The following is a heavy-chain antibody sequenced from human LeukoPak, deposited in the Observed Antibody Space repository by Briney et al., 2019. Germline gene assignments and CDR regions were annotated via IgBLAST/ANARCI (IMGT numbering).Heavy chain of an antibody. Sequence: GSLRLSCAVSGFTFSSYWMNWVRQAPGKRLEWVANIKQDGSEKYYVDSVKGRFTISRDNANNSLYLQMNSLRAEDTAVYYCARGRGGLLWFGEFNSWGQGTLVTVSS. CDR1: GFTFSSYW. CDR3: ARGRGGLLWFGEFNS. V-gene: IGHV3-7*01. CDR2: IKQDGSEK. J-gene: IGHJ4*02. D-gene: IGHD3-10*01.